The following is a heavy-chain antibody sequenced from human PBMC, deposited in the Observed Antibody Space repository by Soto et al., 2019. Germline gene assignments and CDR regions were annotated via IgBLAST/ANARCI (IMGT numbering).Heavy chain of an antibody. CDR3: ARDRYCISTSCYAKPFWFDP. CDR2: INAGNGNT. D-gene: IGHD2-2*01. CDR1: GYTFTSYA. Sequence: GASVKVSCKASGYTFTSYAMHWVRQAPGQRLEWMGWINAGNGNTKYSQKFQGRVTITRDTSASTAYMELSSLRSEDTAVYYCARDRYCISTSCYAKPFWFDPWGQGTLVTVS. V-gene: IGHV1-3*01. J-gene: IGHJ5*02.